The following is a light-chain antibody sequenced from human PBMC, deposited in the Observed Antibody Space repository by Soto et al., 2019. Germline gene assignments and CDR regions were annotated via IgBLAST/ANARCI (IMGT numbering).Light chain of an antibody. CDR1: SSDVGSYNL. CDR2: EVS. V-gene: IGLV2-23*02. CDR3: CSYAGSSTLV. Sequence: QSVLTQPASVSGSPGQSITISCTGTSSDVGSYNLVSWYQQHPGKPPKLMIYEVSKRPSGVSNSFSGSKSGNTASLTISGLQAEDEADYYCCSYAGSSTLVFGGGTKLTVL. J-gene: IGLJ2*01.